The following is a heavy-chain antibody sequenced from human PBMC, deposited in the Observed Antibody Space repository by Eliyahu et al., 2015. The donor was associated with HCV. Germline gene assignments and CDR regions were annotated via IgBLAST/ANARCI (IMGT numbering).Heavy chain of an antibody. V-gene: IGHV3-64D*06. CDR1: GFXFSSYA. CDR3: VKWGITTDAFDI. Sequence: EVQLVESGGGLVQPGGSLXLXCSASGFXFSSYAMPWVRQAPGKGLEYVSAISSNGGSTYYADSVKGRFTISRDNSKNTLYLQMSSLRAEDTAVYYCVKWGITTDAFDIWGQGTMVTVSS. J-gene: IGHJ3*02. CDR2: ISSNGGST. D-gene: IGHD3-22*01.